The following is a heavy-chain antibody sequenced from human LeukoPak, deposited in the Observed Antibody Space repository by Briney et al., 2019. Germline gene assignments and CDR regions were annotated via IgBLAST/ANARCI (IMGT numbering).Heavy chain of an antibody. J-gene: IGHJ4*02. V-gene: IGHV3-23*01. CDR1: GFTFSSYD. CDR3: AKDLTGTTSSYDY. D-gene: IGHD1-1*01. CDR2: ISGSGGST. Sequence: GGSLRLSCAASGFTFSSYDMRWVRQAPGKGLEWVSTISGSGGSTYYADSVKGRFTISRDNSKNTLYLQMNSLRAEDTAVYYCAKDLTGTTSSYDYWGQGTLVTVSS.